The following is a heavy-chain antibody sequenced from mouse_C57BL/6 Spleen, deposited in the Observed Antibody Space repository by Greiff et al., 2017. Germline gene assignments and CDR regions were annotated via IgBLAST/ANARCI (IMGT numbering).Heavy chain of an antibody. CDR1: GFTFSSYA. J-gene: IGHJ4*01. V-gene: IGHV5-4*01. D-gene: IGHD2-4*01. Sequence: EVKLVESGGGLVKPGGSLKLSCAASGFTFSSYAMSWVRQTPEKRLEWVATISDGGSYTYYPDNVKGRFTISRDNAKNNLYLQMSHLKSEDTAMYYCAREGRYDYDGYAMDYWGQGTSVTVSS. CDR2: ISDGGSYT. CDR3: AREGRYDYDGYAMDY.